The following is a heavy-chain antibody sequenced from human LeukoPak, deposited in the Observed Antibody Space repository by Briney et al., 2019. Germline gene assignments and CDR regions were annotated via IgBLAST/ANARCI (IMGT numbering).Heavy chain of an antibody. CDR1: GGSFSGYY. CDR2: INHSGST. Sequence: WETLSLTCAVYGGSFSGYYWSWIRQPPGKGLEWIGEINHSGSTNYNPSLKSRVTISVDTSKNQFSLKLSSVTAADTAVYYCARRAKYYFDYWGQGTLVTVSS. J-gene: IGHJ4*02. CDR3: ARRAKYYFDY. V-gene: IGHV4-34*01.